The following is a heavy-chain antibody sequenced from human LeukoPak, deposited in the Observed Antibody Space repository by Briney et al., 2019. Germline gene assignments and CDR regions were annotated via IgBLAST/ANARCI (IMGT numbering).Heavy chain of an antibody. CDR1: GFTFSTYA. J-gene: IGHJ4*02. D-gene: IGHD6-19*01. V-gene: IGHV3-23*01. Sequence: GGSLRLSCATSGFTFSTYAMTWVRQAPGKGREWVSAISGRGGNTYYADSVKGRFTISRDNSKNTLYLLMSSLRAEDTAIYYCARPMYTSDWTVSYWGQGTLVTVSS. CDR2: ISGRGGNT. CDR3: ARPMYTSDWTVSY.